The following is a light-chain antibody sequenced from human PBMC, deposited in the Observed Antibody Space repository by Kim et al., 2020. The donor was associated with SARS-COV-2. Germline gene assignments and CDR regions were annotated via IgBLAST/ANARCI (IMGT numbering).Light chain of an antibody. J-gene: IGKJ1*01. Sequence: ASVGDRVTIPCRANQDMSNYVAWYQQIAGKIPKLLIYDASTLQSGVPSRFSGSRSGTDFSLTITSLQPEDAATYYCQRYDNAPWTFGQGTKVEIK. V-gene: IGKV1-27*01. CDR2: DAS. CDR1: QDMSNY. CDR3: QRYDNAPWT.